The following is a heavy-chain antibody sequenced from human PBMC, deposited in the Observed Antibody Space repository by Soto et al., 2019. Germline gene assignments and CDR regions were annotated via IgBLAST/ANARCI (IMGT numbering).Heavy chain of an antibody. CDR1: GYTFTSYG. Sequence: QVQLVQSGAEVKKPGASVKVSCKASGYTFTSYGISWVRQAPGQGLEWMGWINAYNGNTNYAQKLQGRVTMTTDTSAITTDEHLRSLSSGVTAGYYCPTILAPVQAWRQGALFIVTS. V-gene: IGHV1-18*01. J-gene: IGHJ1*01. CDR2: INAYNGNT. CDR3: PTILAPVQA.